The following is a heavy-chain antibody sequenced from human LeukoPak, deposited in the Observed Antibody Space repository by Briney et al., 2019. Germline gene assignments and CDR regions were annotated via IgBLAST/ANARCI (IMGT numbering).Heavy chain of an antibody. CDR1: GYTFSSYG. CDR2: ISAYNGNT. CDR3: AREGGGGRAFDI. Sequence: ASVEVSCKASGYTFSSYGICWVRQAPGQGLEWMGWISAYNGNTNYAQKVQDRVTMTTDTSTTTAYMELRSLRSDDTAVYYCAREGGGGRAFDIWGQGTMVTVSS. D-gene: IGHD3-16*01. V-gene: IGHV1-18*01. J-gene: IGHJ3*02.